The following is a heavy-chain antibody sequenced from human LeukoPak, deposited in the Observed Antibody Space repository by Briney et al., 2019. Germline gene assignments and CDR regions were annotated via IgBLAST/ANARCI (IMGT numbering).Heavy chain of an antibody. CDR1: GFSLSTFA. D-gene: IGHD6-13*01. J-gene: IGHJ4*02. V-gene: IGHV3-7*03. Sequence: GGSLRLSCAASGFSLSTFAMTWVRQAPGKGLEWVANIKQDGSEKYYVDSVKGRFTISRDNAQNSLWLQLISLRAEDTAVYYCARGRYSSTTYYFDSWGQGTLVTVSS. CDR2: IKQDGSEK. CDR3: ARGRYSSTTYYFDS.